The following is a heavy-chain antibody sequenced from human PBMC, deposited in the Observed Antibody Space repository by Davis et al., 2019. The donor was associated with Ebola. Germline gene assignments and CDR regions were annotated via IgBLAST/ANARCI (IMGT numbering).Heavy chain of an antibody. D-gene: IGHD6-19*01. CDR2: ILKDGSSE. CDR3: LAGTNY. V-gene: IGHV3-30*04. J-gene: IGHJ4*02. CDR1: GFMFSTYA. Sequence: GGSLRLSCAPSGFMFSTYAMHWVRQAPGTGLEWVAVILKDGSSEDYADSLRGRFTISRDKSKNMLFLQMNSLGPEDTAVYYCLAGTNYWGQGTQVIVSS.